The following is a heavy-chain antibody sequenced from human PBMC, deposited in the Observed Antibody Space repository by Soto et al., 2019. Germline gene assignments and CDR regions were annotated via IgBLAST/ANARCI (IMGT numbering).Heavy chain of an antibody. CDR3: ARDLGAVAGATDY. CDR1: GYTFTRYG. V-gene: IGHV1-18*04. Sequence: GGSGKGSWKGFGYTFTRYGIRWGGQAPGQGLEWMGWISAYNGNTNYAQKLQGRVTMTTDTSTSTAYMELRSLRSDDTAVYYCARDLGAVAGATDYWGQGTLVTVSS. D-gene: IGHD6-19*01. CDR2: ISAYNGNT. J-gene: IGHJ4*02.